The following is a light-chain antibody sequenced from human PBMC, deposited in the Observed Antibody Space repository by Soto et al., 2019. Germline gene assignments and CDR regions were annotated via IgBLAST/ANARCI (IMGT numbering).Light chain of an antibody. CDR1: QSVSSGH. CDR2: GAS. V-gene: IGKV3-20*01. J-gene: IGKJ1*01. Sequence: SLLTQSPAIVSLSPGERATLSCRASQSVSSGHLAWYQQKPGQAPRLLIYGASSRATGIPDRFSGSGSGTDFTLTISRLEPEDYAVYYCQQYGHSLWTFGQGTKVDI. CDR3: QQYGHSLWT.